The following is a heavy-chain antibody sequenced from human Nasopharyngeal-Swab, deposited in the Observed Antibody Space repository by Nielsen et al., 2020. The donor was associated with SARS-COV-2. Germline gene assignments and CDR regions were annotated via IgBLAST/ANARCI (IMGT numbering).Heavy chain of an antibody. V-gene: IGHV4-34*01. Sequence: ESLKISCAASGFTFSSYAMTWVRQAPGKGLEWIGEINHSGSTNYNPSLKSRVTISVDTSKNQFSLKLSSVTAADTAVYYCARVRRGLTNWYFDLWGRGTLVTVSS. CDR2: INHSGST. D-gene: IGHD1/OR15-1a*01. J-gene: IGHJ2*01. CDR3: ARVRRGLTNWYFDL. CDR1: GFTFSSYA.